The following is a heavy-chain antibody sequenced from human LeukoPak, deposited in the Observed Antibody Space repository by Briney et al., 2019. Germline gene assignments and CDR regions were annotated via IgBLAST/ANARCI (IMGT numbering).Heavy chain of an antibody. J-gene: IGHJ4*02. CDR2: ISGSGGST. CDR1: GFSFTTPA. CDR3: AKDQDPHSYGSGSYAPFDY. Sequence: PGGSLRLSCVASGFSFTTPAMGWVRQAPGKGLEWVSHISGSGGSTKYSGSVKGRFTISRDNSKNTLYLQINSLGADDTAVYYCAKDQDPHSYGSGSYAPFDYWGQGTLVTVSS. D-gene: IGHD3-10*01. V-gene: IGHV3-23*01.